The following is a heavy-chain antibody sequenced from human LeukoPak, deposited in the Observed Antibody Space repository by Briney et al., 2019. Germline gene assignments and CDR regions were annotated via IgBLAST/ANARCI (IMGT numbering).Heavy chain of an antibody. V-gene: IGHV4-4*07. CDR1: GGSISSYY. Sequence: SETLSLTCTVSGGSISSYYWSWIRQPAGKGLEWIGRIYTSGSTNYNPSLKSRVTMSVDTSKNQFSLKLSSVTAADTAVYYCARDRCSGGSCYSSYYYYYMDVWGKGTTVTISS. CDR2: IYTSGST. CDR3: ARDRCSGGSCYSSYYYYYMDV. J-gene: IGHJ6*03. D-gene: IGHD2-15*01.